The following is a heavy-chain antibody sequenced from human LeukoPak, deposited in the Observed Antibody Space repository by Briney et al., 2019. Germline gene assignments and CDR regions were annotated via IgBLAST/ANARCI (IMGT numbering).Heavy chain of an antibody. CDR1: GGSISSSSYY. CDR2: IYYSGST. V-gene: IGHV4-39*01. Sequence: SETLSLTCTVSGGSISSSSYYWGWIRQPPGKGLEWIGSIYYSGSTYYNPSLKSRVTISVDTSKNQFSLKLSSVTAADTAVYYCARHREYSSSSYYYYMDVWGKGTTVTVSS. D-gene: IGHD6-6*01. J-gene: IGHJ6*03. CDR3: ARHREYSSSSYYYYMDV.